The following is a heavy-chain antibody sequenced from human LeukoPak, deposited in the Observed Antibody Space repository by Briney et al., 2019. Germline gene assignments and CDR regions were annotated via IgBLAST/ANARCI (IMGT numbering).Heavy chain of an antibody. CDR2: INGDGSSI. CDR3: ARASTTVPNLLDH. Sequence: GGSLRLSCAASGFTFSTYGMHWVRQAPGKGLVWVARINGDGSSIIYADSVKGRFTISRDNSKNTLYLQTSSLSAKDPAVYHCARASTTVPNLLDHWGRRTLVTVSS. V-gene: IGHV3-74*01. CDR1: GFTFSTYG. J-gene: IGHJ4*02. D-gene: IGHD4-17*01.